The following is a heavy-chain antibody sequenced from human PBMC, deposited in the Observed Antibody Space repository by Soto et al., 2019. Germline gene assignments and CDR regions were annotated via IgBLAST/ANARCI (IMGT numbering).Heavy chain of an antibody. CDR3: ARDIRGYSRAFDY. CDR2: IYYSGST. CDR1: GGCISSSSCY. J-gene: IGHJ4*02. Sequence: PSETLSLTGTVSGGCISSSSCYWGWIRQPPGKGLEWIGSIYYSGSTYYNPALKSRVTISVDTSKNQFSLKRSSVTAADTAVYYCARDIRGYSRAFDYWGQGALVTVSS. D-gene: IGHD5-18*01. V-gene: IGHV4-39*02.